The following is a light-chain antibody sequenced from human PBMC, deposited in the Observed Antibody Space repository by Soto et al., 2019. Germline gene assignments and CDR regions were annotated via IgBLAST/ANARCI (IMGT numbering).Light chain of an antibody. V-gene: IGLV2-14*03. CDR1: SSDIGDSNY. CDR3: TSVRSSSTSYV. Sequence: QSALTQPASVSGSPGQSITISCTGTSSDIGDSNYVSWYQQHPGKAPKLVIYDVSNRPSGVSNRFSGSKSANTASLTISGLQAEDEADYYCTSVRSSSTSYVFGTRTKVTV. CDR2: DVS. J-gene: IGLJ1*01.